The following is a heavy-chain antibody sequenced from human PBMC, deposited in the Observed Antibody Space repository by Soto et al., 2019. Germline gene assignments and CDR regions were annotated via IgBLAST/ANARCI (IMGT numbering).Heavy chain of an antibody. CDR3: ARVWQAFYYDDSGYYPFDN. V-gene: IGHV3-7*05. D-gene: IGHD3-22*01. CDR2: IKQEGSEK. CDR1: GFTFSSYW. J-gene: IGHJ4*02. Sequence: GGSLRLSCAAFGFTFSSYWMSWVRQAPGRGLEWVANIKQEGSEKYSVDSVKGRFTISRDNAKNSLYLQMNSLRAEDTAVYYCARVWQAFYYDDSGYYPFDNWGQGTLVTVSS.